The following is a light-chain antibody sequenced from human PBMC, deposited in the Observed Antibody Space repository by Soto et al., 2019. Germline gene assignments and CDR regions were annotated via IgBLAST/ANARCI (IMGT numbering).Light chain of an antibody. V-gene: IGLV2-14*01. Sequence: QSALTQPASVSGAPGQSITMSCTGTSSDVGSYDFVSWYQQHPGKAPKLLIYEASNRPSGVSARFSGSKSDNTASLTISGLQAADEADYFCSSYSSSTVRDVFGSGTKLTVL. CDR1: SSDVGSYDF. J-gene: IGLJ1*01. CDR2: EAS. CDR3: SSYSSSTVRDV.